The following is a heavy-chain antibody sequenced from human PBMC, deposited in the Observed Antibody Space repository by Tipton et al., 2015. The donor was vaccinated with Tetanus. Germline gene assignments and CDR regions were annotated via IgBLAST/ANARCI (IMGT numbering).Heavy chain of an antibody. D-gene: IGHD3-16*01. J-gene: IGHJ4*02. CDR1: GFTFTRYA. Sequence: SLRLSCAASGFTFTRYAMHWVRQAPGKGLEWVAVITFDGNTKYYADSVKGRFTLSRDNSKNTLYLQMDSLEVDDTAVYYCAREDGGPTLDSFDSWGQGTLVTVSS. V-gene: IGHV3-30-3*01. CDR2: ITFDGNTK. CDR3: AREDGGPTLDSFDS.